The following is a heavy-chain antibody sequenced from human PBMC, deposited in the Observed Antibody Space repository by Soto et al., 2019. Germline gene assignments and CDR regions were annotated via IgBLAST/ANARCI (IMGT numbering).Heavy chain of an antibody. CDR1: GGTFSSYA. J-gene: IGHJ4*02. CDR3: ARVKDSSGLDDY. V-gene: IGHV1-69*13. D-gene: IGHD6-19*01. Sequence: GASVKVSCKASGGTFSSYAISWVRQAPGQGLEWMGGIIPIFGTANYAQKFQGRVTITADESTSTAYMELSSLRSEDTAVYYCARVKDSSGLDDYWGQGTLVTVSS. CDR2: IIPIFGTA.